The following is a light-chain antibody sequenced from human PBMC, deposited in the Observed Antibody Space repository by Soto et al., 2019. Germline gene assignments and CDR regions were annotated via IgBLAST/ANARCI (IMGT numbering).Light chain of an antibody. CDR2: GVT. Sequence: QSVLTQPRSVSGSPGQSVTISCTGTSSDVGGYDYVSWYQQHPGKAPKLMIYGVTKRPSGVPDRFSGSKSGNTASLTIPGLQAEDESDYYCCSHGGRHSYVFGTGTKVTVL. J-gene: IGLJ1*01. CDR1: SSDVGGYDY. CDR3: CSHGGRHSYV. V-gene: IGLV2-11*01.